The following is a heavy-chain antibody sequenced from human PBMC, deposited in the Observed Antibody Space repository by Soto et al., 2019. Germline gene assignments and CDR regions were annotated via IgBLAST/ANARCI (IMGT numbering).Heavy chain of an antibody. Sequence: QVQLVESGGGVVQPGWSLRLSCAASEFTFSSYAMHWVRQAPGKGLEWVAVISYDGGNKFYADSVQGRFTISRDNSKNTLYLQMNSLRAEDTAVYFCARASGYYSGFDYWGQGTLVTVSS. CDR3: ARASGYYSGFDY. CDR2: ISYDGGNK. D-gene: IGHD3-22*01. J-gene: IGHJ4*02. CDR1: EFTFSSYA. V-gene: IGHV3-30-3*01.